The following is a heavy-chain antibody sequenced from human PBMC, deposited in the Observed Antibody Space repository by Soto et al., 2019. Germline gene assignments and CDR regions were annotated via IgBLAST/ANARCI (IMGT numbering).Heavy chain of an antibody. CDR2: ISGSGGST. CDR3: AKDKFFVVRGSGTDY. Sequence: GWSLRLSCAASGFTFSSYAMSWVRQAPGKGLEWVSAISGSGGSTYYADSVKGRFTISRDNSKNTLYLQMNSLRAEDTAVYYCAKDKFFVVRGSGTDYWGQGTLVTVSS. CDR1: GFTFSSYA. D-gene: IGHD3-10*01. J-gene: IGHJ4*02. V-gene: IGHV3-23*01.